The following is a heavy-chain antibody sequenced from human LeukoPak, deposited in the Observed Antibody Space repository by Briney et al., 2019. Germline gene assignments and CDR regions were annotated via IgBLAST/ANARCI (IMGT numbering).Heavy chain of an antibody. CDR1: GFTFSSYS. CDR2: ISSCSSDI. D-gene: IGHD2-15*01. V-gene: IGHV3-21*01. CDR3: ARLYAVLAATPQRDY. Sequence: GGSLRLSCAASGFTFSSYSMNWVRQAPGKGLEWVSPISSCSSDIYYADSEKGRFTISRDNAKNSLYLQMNRLTADDPSAYYCARLYAVLAATPQRDYWGQGTLVTVSS. J-gene: IGHJ4*02.